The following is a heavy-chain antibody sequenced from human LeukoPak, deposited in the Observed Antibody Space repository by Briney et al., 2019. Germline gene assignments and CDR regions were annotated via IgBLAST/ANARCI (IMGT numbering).Heavy chain of an antibody. CDR3: ARGGGLDI. CDR1: GFTFSSYA. CDR2: IKQDGSEK. V-gene: IGHV3-7*05. J-gene: IGHJ3*02. Sequence: GGFLRLSCAASGFTFSSYAMSWVRQAPGKGLEWVANIKQDGSEKYYVDSVKGRFTISRDNAKNSLYLQMNSLRAEDTAVYYCARGGGLDIWGQGTMVTVSS.